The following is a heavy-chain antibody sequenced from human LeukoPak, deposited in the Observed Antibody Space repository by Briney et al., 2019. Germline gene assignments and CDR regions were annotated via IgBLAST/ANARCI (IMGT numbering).Heavy chain of an antibody. CDR1: GFTFSSYN. Sequence: PGGSLRLSCAASGFTFSSYNMNWVRQAPGEGLVWVSRIRSDGSDTRYAESVKGRFTISRDNAKNSLYLQMNSLRAEDTAVYYCARYTSNVVGKRHYFDYWGQGTLVTVSS. V-gene: IGHV3-74*01. D-gene: IGHD1-26*01. CDR2: IRSDGSDT. J-gene: IGHJ4*02. CDR3: ARYTSNVVGKRHYFDY.